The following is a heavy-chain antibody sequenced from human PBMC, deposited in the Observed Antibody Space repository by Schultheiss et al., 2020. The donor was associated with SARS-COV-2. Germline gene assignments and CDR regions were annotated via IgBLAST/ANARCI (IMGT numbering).Heavy chain of an antibody. CDR2: INHSGST. CDR1: GGSFSGYY. D-gene: IGHD2-2*02. J-gene: IGHJ3*02. Sequence: GSLRLSCAVYGGSFSGYYWSWIRQPPGKGLEWIGEINHSGSTNYNPSLKSRVTISVDTSKNQFSLKLSSVTAADTAVYYCARAQGYCSSTSCYIDAFDIWGQGTMVTVSS. V-gene: IGHV4-34*01. CDR3: ARAQGYCSSTSCYIDAFDI.